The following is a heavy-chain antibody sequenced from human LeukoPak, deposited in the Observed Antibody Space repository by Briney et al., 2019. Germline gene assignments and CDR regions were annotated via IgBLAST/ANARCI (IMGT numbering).Heavy chain of an antibody. CDR3: ARFLGYCSGGSCYSKSYYYYYGMDV. D-gene: IGHD2-15*01. J-gene: IGHJ6*02. Sequence: ASVNVSCKASGYTFTSYDINWVRQATGQGLEWMGWMNPNSGNTGYAQKFQGRVTMTRNTPISTAYMELSSLRSEDTAVYYCARFLGYCSGGSCYSKSYYYYYGMDVWGQGTTVTVSS. CDR1: GYTFTSYD. V-gene: IGHV1-8*01. CDR2: MNPNSGNT.